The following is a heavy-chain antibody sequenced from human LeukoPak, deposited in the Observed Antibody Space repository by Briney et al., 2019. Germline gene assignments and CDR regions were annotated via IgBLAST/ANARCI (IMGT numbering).Heavy chain of an antibody. CDR2: ISAYNGNT. J-gene: IGHJ4*02. Sequence: VASVKASCKASGYTFTNYGLSWVRQAPGQGLEWMGWISAYNGNTNYAQRLQGRVTMTKDTSTSTAYMELRSLRSDDTAVYYCAREMGGVATTGRKPPEPLDYWGQGTLVTVSS. V-gene: IGHV1-18*01. CDR1: GYTFTNYG. CDR3: AREMGGVATTGRKPPEPLDY. D-gene: IGHD1-14*01.